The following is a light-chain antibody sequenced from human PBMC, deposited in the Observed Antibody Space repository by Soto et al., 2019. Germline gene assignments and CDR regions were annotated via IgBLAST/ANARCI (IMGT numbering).Light chain of an antibody. V-gene: IGKV1-16*02. CDR2: AAS. CDR1: QNIYNY. CDR3: QQYDSFPYT. Sequence: DIQMTQSPSFLSASVGERVTITCRASQNIYNYLAWFQHKPGTAPKPLLYAASALQSGVPPKFSGSGFETDFTLSISSLQPEDSATYYCQQYDSFPYTFGQGTKLEI. J-gene: IGKJ2*01.